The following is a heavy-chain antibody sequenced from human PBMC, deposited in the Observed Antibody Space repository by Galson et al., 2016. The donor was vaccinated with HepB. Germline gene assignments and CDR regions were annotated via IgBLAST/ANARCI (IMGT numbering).Heavy chain of an antibody. CDR3: ARDRGYDIFTGYYNRYFDY. D-gene: IGHD3-9*01. CDR1: GYTFTSYG. CDR2: ISAYNGNT. V-gene: IGHV1-18*01. J-gene: IGHJ4*02. Sequence: SVKVSCKASGYTFTSYGISWVRQAPGQGLEWMGWISAYNGNTNYAQKLQGRVTMTTDTSTSTAYMELRSLRSDDTAVYYCARDRGYDIFTGYYNRYFDYWGQGTLVTVSS.